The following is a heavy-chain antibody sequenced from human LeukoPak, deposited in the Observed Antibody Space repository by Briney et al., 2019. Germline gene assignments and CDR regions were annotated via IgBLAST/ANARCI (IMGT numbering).Heavy chain of an antibody. CDR3: AKAHTYLDAFDI. D-gene: IGHD2/OR15-2a*01. J-gene: IGHJ3*02. Sequence: GGSLRLSCAASGFIFRDHAMSWVRQAPGKGLEWVSAISGSGGSTYYADSVKGRFTISRDNSKNTLYLQMNSLRAEDTAVYYCAKAHTYLDAFDIWGQGTMVTVSS. V-gene: IGHV3-23*01. CDR2: ISGSGGST. CDR1: GFIFRDHA.